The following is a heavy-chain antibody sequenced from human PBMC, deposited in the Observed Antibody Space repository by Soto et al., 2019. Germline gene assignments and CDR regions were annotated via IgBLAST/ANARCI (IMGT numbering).Heavy chain of an antibody. Sequence: QVQLVQSGAEVKKPGSSVKVSCKASGGTFSSYAISWVRQAPGQGLEWMGGIIPIFGTANYAQKFQGRVTITADESTSTAYKELSSLRSEDTAVYYCASEDCSGGSCPEATYGMDVWGQGTTVTVSS. J-gene: IGHJ6*02. CDR2: IIPIFGTA. CDR1: GGTFSSYA. D-gene: IGHD2-15*01. V-gene: IGHV1-69*12. CDR3: ASEDCSGGSCPEATYGMDV.